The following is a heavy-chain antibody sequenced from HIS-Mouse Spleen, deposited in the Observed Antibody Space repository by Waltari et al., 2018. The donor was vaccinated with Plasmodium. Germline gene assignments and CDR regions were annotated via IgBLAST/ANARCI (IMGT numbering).Heavy chain of an antibody. CDR1: GFTFSSYG. J-gene: IGHJ4*02. V-gene: IGHV3-30*18. D-gene: IGHD3-16*01. Sequence: QVQLVDSGGGVVQPGRSLRLSCAASGFTFSSYGMHWVRQAQGKGLEWVAVISYDGSNKYYADSVKGRFTISRDNSKNTLYLQMNSLRAEDTAVYYCAKAQGVINFDYWGQGTLVTVSS. CDR3: AKAQGVINFDY. CDR2: ISYDGSNK.